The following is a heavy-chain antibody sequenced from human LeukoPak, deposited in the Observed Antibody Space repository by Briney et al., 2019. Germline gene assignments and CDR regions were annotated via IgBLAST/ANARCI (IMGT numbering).Heavy chain of an antibody. CDR3: ARARVGIAAAGSDY. Sequence: GASVKVSCKASGYTFTSYGISWVRQAPGQGLEWMGWISAYNGNTNYAQKLQGRVTMTTDTSTSTAYIELRSLRSDDTAVYYCARARVGIAAAGSDYWGQGTLVTVSS. D-gene: IGHD6-13*01. CDR1: GYTFTSYG. V-gene: IGHV1-18*01. CDR2: ISAYNGNT. J-gene: IGHJ4*02.